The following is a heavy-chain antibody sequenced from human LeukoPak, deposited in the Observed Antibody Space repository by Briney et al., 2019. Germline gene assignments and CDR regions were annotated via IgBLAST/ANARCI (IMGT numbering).Heavy chain of an antibody. J-gene: IGHJ6*02. CDR1: GGSFSGYY. Sequence: PSETLSLTCAGYGGSFSGYYWSWIRQPPGKGLEWIGEINHSGSTNYNPSLKSRVTISVDTSKNQFSLKLSSVTAADTAVYYCARCRIQLWLRWPENYYYYGMDVWGRGTTVTVSS. CDR3: ARCRIQLWLRWPENYYYYGMDV. CDR2: INHSGST. V-gene: IGHV4-34*01. D-gene: IGHD5-18*01.